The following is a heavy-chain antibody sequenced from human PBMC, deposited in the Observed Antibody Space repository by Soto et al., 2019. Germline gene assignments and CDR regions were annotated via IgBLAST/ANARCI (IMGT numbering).Heavy chain of an antibody. CDR2: ISGSGGST. V-gene: IGHV3-23*01. J-gene: IGHJ4*02. D-gene: IGHD4-4*01. CDR3: AKHLTSDYSNYYGY. CDR1: GFTFSSYA. Sequence: GGSLRLSCAASGFTFSSYAMSWFRQAPGKGLEWVSAISGSGGSTYYADSVKGRFTISRDNSKNTLYLQMNSLRAEDTAVYYCAKHLTSDYSNYYGYWGQGTLVTVS.